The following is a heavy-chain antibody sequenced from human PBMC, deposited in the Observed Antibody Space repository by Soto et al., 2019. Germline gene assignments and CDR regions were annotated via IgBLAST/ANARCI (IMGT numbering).Heavy chain of an antibody. CDR2: ISLEGSNK. CDR3: AKDWATPVAARFFDS. V-gene: IGHV3-30*18. CDR1: GFNFSHYA. J-gene: IGHJ4*02. D-gene: IGHD6-19*01. Sequence: QVQLVESGGGVVQPGTSLRLSCAASGFNFSHYAMHWVRQAPGKGLEWLAIISLEGSNKYPAKPVKDRFTISRDNSKNTLYLQMNSLRPEDTAVYYCAKDWATPVAARFFDSWGQGTPVTVSS.